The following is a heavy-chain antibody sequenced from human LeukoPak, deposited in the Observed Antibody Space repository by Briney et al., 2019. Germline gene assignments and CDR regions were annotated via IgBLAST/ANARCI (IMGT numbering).Heavy chain of an antibody. J-gene: IGHJ6*03. V-gene: IGHV4-61*02. CDR3: ARVVGALYYMDV. Sequence: PSETLSLTCTVSGGSISSGSYYWSWIRQPAGKGLEWIGRIYTSGSTNYNPSLKSRVTMSVDTSKNQFSLKLSSVTAADTAVYYCARVVGALYYMDVWGKGTTVTVSS. D-gene: IGHD1-26*01. CDR1: GGSISSGSYY. CDR2: IYTSGST.